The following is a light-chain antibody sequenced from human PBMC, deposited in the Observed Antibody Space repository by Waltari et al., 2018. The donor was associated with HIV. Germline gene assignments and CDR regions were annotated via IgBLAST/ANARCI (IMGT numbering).Light chain of an antibody. J-gene: IGLJ2*01. CDR2: SNS. CDR1: RSNIGTKS. Sequence: QSELTQSPSASGTPGQRVTISCSGSRSNIGTKSVNWYQQLPGTAPKLLIYSNSQRPSGVPDRFSGSKSGTSASLAITGLQSEDEADYYCAAWDDSLNGHVVFGGGTKLTVL. CDR3: AAWDDSLNGHVV. V-gene: IGLV1-44*01.